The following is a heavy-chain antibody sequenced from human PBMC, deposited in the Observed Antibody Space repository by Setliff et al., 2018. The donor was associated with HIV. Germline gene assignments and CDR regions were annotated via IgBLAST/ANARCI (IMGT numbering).Heavy chain of an antibody. Sequence: PSETLSLTCTVSGGSISTDYWTWVRQSAGKGLEWIGRIQTSEGTKYNPSLNRRVTVSIDTPKNQFSLDLTSVTAADTAIYYCARVPTSSWYVTTQRTKEYFHHWGQGTLVTVSS. CDR3: ARVPTSSWYVTTQRTKEYFHH. CDR2: IQTSEGT. D-gene: IGHD6-13*01. J-gene: IGHJ1*01. CDR1: GGSISTDY. V-gene: IGHV4-4*07.